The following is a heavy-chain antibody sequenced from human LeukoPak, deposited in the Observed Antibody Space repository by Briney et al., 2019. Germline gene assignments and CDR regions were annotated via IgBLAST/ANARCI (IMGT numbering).Heavy chain of an antibody. Sequence: PSETLSLTCTVSGGSISSYYWSWIRQPAGKGLEWIGRIYTSGSTNYNPSLKSRVTISVDTSKNQFSLKLSSVTAADTAVYYCARVVPELRFLEWLYPDYYYYYMDVWGKGTTVTVSS. D-gene: IGHD3-3*01. CDR3: ARVVPELRFLEWLYPDYYYYYMDV. CDR2: IYTSGST. V-gene: IGHV4-4*07. CDR1: GGSISSYY. J-gene: IGHJ6*03.